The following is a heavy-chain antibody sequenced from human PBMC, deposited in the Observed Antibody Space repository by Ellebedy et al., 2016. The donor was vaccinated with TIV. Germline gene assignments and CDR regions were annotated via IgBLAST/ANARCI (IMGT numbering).Heavy chain of an antibody. V-gene: IGHV4-4*02. CDR3: ARVSLRGVIITVFDY. D-gene: IGHD3-10*01. CDR1: GGSISSSNW. CDR2: IYHSGST. Sequence: SETLSLXXAVSGGSISSSNWWSWVRQPPGKGLEWIGEIYHSGSTNYNPSLKSRVTISVDKSKNQFSLTLSSVTAADTAVYYCARVSLRGVIITVFDYWGQGTLVTVSS. J-gene: IGHJ4*02.